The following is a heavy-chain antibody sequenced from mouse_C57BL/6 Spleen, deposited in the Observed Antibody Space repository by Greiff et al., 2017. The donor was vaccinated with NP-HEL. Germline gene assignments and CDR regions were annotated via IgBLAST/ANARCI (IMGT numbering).Heavy chain of an antibody. V-gene: IGHV1-55*01. CDR1: GYTFTSYW. CDR3: AREEGDYYGSRCGASDY. J-gene: IGHJ2*01. CDR2: IYPGSGST. D-gene: IGHD1-1*01. Sequence: QVQLQQPGAELVKPGASVTLSCKASGYTFTSYWINWVKQRPGQGLEWIGDIYPGSGSTNYNEKFKGKATLTVDTSSSTAYMQLRSLTSEDSAVYYCAREEGDYYGSRCGASDYWGQGTTLTVSS.